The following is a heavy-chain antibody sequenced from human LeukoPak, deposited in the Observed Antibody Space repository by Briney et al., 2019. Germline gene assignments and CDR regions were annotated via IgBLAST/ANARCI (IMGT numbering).Heavy chain of an antibody. CDR1: GFTFSSYS. V-gene: IGHV3-30*03. D-gene: IGHD1-26*01. CDR3: AREEGSYSYFDY. CDR2: ISYDGSNK. Sequence: GGSLRLSCAASGFTFSSYSMNWVRQAPGKGLEWVAVISYDGSNKYYADSVKGRFTISRDNSKNTLYLQMNSLRAEDTAVYYCAREEGSYSYFDYWGQGTLVTVSS. J-gene: IGHJ4*02.